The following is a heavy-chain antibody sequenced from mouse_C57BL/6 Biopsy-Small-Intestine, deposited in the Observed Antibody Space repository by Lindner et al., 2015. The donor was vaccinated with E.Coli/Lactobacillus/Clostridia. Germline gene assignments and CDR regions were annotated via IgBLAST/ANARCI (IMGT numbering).Heavy chain of an antibody. Sequence: SVKVSCKTSGYMFTGYYMHWVRQAPGQGLEWMGWINPHSGGTNNAQKFQGRVTMTRDTSISTVYMELSRLRSDDTAVYYCARVGDGSKYELAFDIWGQGTMVTVSS. CDR2: INPHSGGT. V-gene: IGHV1-26*01. J-gene: IGHJ3*01. D-gene: IGHD5-1-1*01. CDR3: ARVGDGSKYELAFDI. CDR1: GYMFTGYY.